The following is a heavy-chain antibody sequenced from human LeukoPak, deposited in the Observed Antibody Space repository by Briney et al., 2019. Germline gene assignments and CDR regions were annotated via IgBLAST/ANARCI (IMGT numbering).Heavy chain of an antibody. D-gene: IGHD2-21*02. Sequence: SQTLSLTCTVSGGSISSGSYYWSWIRQPAGKGLEWIGRIYTSGSTNYNPSFKSRVTISVDTSKNQFSLKLSSVTAADTAVYYCARDTCGGDCYPKINWFDPWGQGTLVTVSS. J-gene: IGHJ5*02. V-gene: IGHV4-61*02. CDR1: GGSISSGSYY. CDR3: ARDTCGGDCYPKINWFDP. CDR2: IYTSGST.